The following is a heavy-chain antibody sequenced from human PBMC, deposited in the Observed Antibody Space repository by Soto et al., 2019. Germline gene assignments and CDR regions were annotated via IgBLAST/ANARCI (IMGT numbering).Heavy chain of an antibody. Sequence: GGSLRLSCAASGFTFSSYSMNWVRQAPGKGLEWVSYISSSSSTIYYADSVKGRFTISRDNAKNPLYLQMNSLRAEDTAVYYCARDRERYFDWLEDAFDIWGQGTMVTVS. V-gene: IGHV3-48*01. J-gene: IGHJ3*02. D-gene: IGHD3-9*01. CDR3: ARDRERYFDWLEDAFDI. CDR1: GFTFSSYS. CDR2: ISSSSSTI.